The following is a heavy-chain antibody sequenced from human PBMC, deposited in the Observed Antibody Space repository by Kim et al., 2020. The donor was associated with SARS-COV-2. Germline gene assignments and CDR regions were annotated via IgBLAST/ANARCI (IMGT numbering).Heavy chain of an antibody. CDR3: AKDRANIVVVPSLGVDAFDI. D-gene: IGHD2-15*01. V-gene: IGHV3-30*02. Sequence: RFTISRDNSKNTLYLQMNSRRAEDTAVYYCAKDRANIVVVPSLGVDAFDIWGQGTMVTVSS. J-gene: IGHJ3*02.